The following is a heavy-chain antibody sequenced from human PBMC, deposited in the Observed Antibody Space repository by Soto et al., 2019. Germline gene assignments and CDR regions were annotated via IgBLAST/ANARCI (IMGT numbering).Heavy chain of an antibody. CDR3: AKRSVRPLSSSWPYFDY. D-gene: IGHD6-13*01. CDR2: ISGSGGST. V-gene: IGHV3-23*01. Sequence: HPGGSLRLSCSASGFTFSSYAMSWVRQAPGKGLEWVSAISGSGGSTYYADSVKGRFTISRDNSKNTLYLQMNSLRAEDTAVYYCAKRSVRPLSSSWPYFDYWGQGTLVTVSS. J-gene: IGHJ4*02. CDR1: GFTFSSYA.